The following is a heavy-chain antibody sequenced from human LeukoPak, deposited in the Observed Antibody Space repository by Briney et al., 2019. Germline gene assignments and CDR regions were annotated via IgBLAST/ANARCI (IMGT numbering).Heavy chain of an antibody. Sequence: GGSLRLSCAASGFTFSSYGIHWVRQAPGRGLEWVAVISYDGSNKYYVDSVKGRFTISRDNSKNTLYLQMNSLRAEDTAVYYCAKEGACTGGDCYAFDHWGQGTLVTVSS. D-gene: IGHD2-21*02. V-gene: IGHV3-30*18. CDR1: GFTFSSYG. CDR3: AKEGACTGGDCYAFDH. J-gene: IGHJ4*02. CDR2: ISYDGSNK.